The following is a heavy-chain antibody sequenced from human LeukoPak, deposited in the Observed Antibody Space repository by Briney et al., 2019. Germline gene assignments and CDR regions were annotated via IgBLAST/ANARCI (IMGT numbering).Heavy chain of an antibody. J-gene: IGHJ3*02. Sequence: SETLSLTCAVSGGSISSNSYYWGWIRQPPGKGLEWIGSIYYSGSTYYNPSLKSRVTISVDTSKNQFSLKLSSVTAADTAVYYCASAKRITMIVVVYDAFDIWGQGTMVTVSS. V-gene: IGHV4-39*07. CDR1: GGSISSNSYY. CDR2: IYYSGST. D-gene: IGHD3-22*01. CDR3: ASAKRITMIVVVYDAFDI.